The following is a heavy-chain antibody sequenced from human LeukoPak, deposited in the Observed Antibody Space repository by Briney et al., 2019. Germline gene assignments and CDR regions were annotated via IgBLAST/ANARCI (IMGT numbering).Heavy chain of an antibody. Sequence: PSETLSLTCTVPAGSINSYYWSWIRKPPGRGLEWNGYIHYRGSTNYNPSLKSRVTISVDTSKNQFSLKLSSVTAADTAVYHCAVARSYYVIDYWGLGTLVTVSS. CDR1: AGSINSYY. V-gene: IGHV4-59*01. J-gene: IGHJ4*02. CDR2: IHYRGST. CDR3: AVARSYYVIDY. D-gene: IGHD3-10*01.